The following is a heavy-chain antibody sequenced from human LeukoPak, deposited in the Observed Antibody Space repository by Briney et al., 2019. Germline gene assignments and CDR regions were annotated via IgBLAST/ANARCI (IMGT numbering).Heavy chain of an antibody. J-gene: IGHJ3*02. CDR2: ISYDGSNK. Sequence: GGSLRLSCAASGFTFSSYAMHWVRQAPGKGLEWVAVISYDGSNKYYADSVKGRFTISRDNSKNSLYLQMNSLRAEDTAVYYCARDWGYLKVHDAFDIWGQGTMVTVSS. D-gene: IGHD2-15*01. CDR3: ARDWGYLKVHDAFDI. V-gene: IGHV3-30-3*01. CDR1: GFTFSSYA.